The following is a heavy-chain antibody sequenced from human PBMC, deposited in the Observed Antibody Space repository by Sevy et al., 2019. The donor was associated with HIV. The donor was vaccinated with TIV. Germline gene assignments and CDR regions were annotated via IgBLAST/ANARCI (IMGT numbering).Heavy chain of an antibody. D-gene: IGHD6-19*01. Sequence: ASVKVSFKASGYTFTGYYMHWVRQAPGQGLEWMGWINPNSGGTNYAQKFQGRVTMTRDTSISTAYMELSRLRSDDTAVYYCAREQWLGYYYYMDVWGKGTTVTVSS. CDR2: INPNSGGT. J-gene: IGHJ6*03. CDR3: AREQWLGYYYYMDV. V-gene: IGHV1-2*02. CDR1: GYTFTGYY.